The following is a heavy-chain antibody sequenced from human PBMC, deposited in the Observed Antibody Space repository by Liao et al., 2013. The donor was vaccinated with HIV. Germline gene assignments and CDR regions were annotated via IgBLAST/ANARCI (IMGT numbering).Heavy chain of an antibody. V-gene: IGHV4-59*12. J-gene: IGHJ6*03. Sequence: QVQLQESGPGLVKPSETLSLTCTVSGGSISSYYWSWIRQPPGKGLEWIGYIYYSGSTNYNPSLKSRVTISVDTSKNQFSLKLSSVTAADTAVYYCARDISGYYYYYYYMDVWGKGTTVTVSS. D-gene: IGHD5-12*01. CDR2: IYYSGST. CDR3: ARDISGYYYYYYYMDV. CDR1: GGSISSYY.